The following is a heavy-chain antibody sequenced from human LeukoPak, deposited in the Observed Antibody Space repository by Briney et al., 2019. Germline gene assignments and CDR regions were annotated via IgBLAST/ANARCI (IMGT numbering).Heavy chain of an antibody. Sequence: PGGSLRLSCAASGFTFSSYSMNWVRQAPGKGLEWVSYISSSSSTIYYADSVKGRFTISRDNAKNSLYLQMNSLRAEDTAVYYCARGNRGYGSGSYLVYWGQGTLVTVPS. CDR1: GFTFSSYS. V-gene: IGHV3-48*01. CDR3: ARGNRGYGSGSYLVY. J-gene: IGHJ4*02. D-gene: IGHD3-10*01. CDR2: ISSSSSTI.